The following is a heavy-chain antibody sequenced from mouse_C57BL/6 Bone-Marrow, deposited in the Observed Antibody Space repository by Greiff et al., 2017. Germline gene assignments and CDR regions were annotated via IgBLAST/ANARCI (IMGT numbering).Heavy chain of an antibody. V-gene: IGHV1-64*01. J-gene: IGHJ2*01. CDR2: IHPNSGST. D-gene: IGHD1-1*01. CDR1: GYTFTSYW. Sequence: QVQLQQPGAELVKPGASVKLSCKASGYTFTSYWMHWVKQRPGQGLEWIGMIHPNSGSTNYNEKFKSKATLTVDKSSSTAYMQLSSLTSEDSAVYYCARRSWGNYGSTRDYWGQGTTVTVSS. CDR3: ARRSWGNYGSTRDY.